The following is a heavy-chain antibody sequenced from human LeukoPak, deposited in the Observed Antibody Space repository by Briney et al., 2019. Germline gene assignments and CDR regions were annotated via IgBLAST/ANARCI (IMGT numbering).Heavy chain of an antibody. Sequence: SGGSLRLSCAASGFTFSSYAMSCVRQAPGKGLEWVSAISGSGGSTYYADSVKGRFTISRDNSKNTLYLQMNSLRAEDTAVYYCAKSGIVGATKIDCWGQGTLVTVSS. J-gene: IGHJ4*02. CDR2: ISGSGGST. D-gene: IGHD1-26*01. CDR3: AKSGIVGATKIDC. V-gene: IGHV3-23*01. CDR1: GFTFSSYA.